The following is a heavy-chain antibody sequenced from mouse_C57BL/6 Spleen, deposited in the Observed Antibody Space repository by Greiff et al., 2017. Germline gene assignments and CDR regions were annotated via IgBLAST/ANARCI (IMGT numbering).Heavy chain of an antibody. V-gene: IGHV5-16*01. CDR3: ARGVFDGYSYYAMDD. CDR1: GFTFSDYY. D-gene: IGHD2-3*01. CDR2: INYDGSST. Sequence: EVKLMESEGGLVQPGSSMKLSCTASGFTFSDYYMAWVRQVPEKGLEWVANINYDGSSTYYLDSLKSRFIISRDNAKNIPYLQMSSLKSEYTATYYCARGVFDGYSYYAMDDWGQGTSVTVSS. J-gene: IGHJ4*01.